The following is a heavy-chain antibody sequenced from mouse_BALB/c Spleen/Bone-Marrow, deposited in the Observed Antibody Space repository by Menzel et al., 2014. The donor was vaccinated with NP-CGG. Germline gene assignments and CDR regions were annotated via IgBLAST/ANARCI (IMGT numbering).Heavy chain of an antibody. Sequence: EVMLVESGPSLVKPSQTLSLTCSVTGDSITSSYWNWIRKFPGNKLEYMGYISYSGNAYYNPSLKSRISLTRDTSKNQYYPQLNSVTTEDTATYFCARGNGYHFDYWGQGTTLTVSS. J-gene: IGHJ2*01. CDR2: ISYSGNA. V-gene: IGHV3-8*02. CDR1: GDSITSSY. CDR3: ARGNGYHFDY. D-gene: IGHD1-2*01.